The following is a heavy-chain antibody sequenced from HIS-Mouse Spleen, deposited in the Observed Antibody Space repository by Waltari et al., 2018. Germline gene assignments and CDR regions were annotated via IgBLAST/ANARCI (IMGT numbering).Heavy chain of an antibody. V-gene: IGHV3-9*01. J-gene: IGHJ4*02. D-gene: IGHD3-3*01. Sequence: LESVSGISWNSGSIGYADSVKGRFTISRDNAKNSLFLQMNSLRAEDTALYYCAKDIRFCSGYYPYYFDDWGQGTLVTVSS. CDR2: ISWNSGSI. CDR3: AKDIRFCSGYYPYYFDD.